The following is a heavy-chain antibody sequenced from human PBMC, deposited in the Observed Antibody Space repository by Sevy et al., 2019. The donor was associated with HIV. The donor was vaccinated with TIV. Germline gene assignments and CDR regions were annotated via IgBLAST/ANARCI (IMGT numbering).Heavy chain of an antibody. D-gene: IGHD3-10*01. J-gene: IGHJ4*02. CDR1: GFTFTGSA. CDR3: NPGSGF. CDR2: IRSKPNNYAT. Sequence: VGSLRLSCAASGFTFTGSALHWVRQASGKGLEWVGRIRSKPNNYATAYAASVKGRFTISRDDSKNTAYLQMNSLKTEDTAMYYCNPGSGFWGQGTLVTVSS. V-gene: IGHV3-73*01.